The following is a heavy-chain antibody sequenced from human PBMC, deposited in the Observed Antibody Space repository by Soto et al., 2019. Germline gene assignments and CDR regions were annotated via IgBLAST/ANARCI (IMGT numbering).Heavy chain of an antibody. CDR3: ARDLPQYCSAGSCYPDS. CDR2: ISYHGSNK. D-gene: IGHD2-15*01. CDR1: GFTFSTYA. Sequence: QVQLVESGGGVVQPGRSLRLSCAASGFTFSTYAMHWVRQAPGKGLAWVAIISYHGSNKYYAYSVKGRFTISRDDTNNTLYLQLNSLRSEDKAVYYCARDLPQYCSAGSCYPDSWGQGTLVTVSS. J-gene: IGHJ4*02. V-gene: IGHV3-30-3*01.